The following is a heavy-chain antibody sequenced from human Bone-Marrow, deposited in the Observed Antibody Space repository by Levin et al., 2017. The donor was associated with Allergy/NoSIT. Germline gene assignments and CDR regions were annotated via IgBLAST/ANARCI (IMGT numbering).Heavy chain of an antibody. Sequence: KAGGSLRLSCAASGFTFSNAWMSWVRQAPGKGLEWVGRIKSKTDGGTTDYAAPVKGRFTISRDDSKNTLYLQMNSLKTEDTAVYYCTTTYYDILTGYLLKYYWGQGTLVTVSS. V-gene: IGHV3-15*01. CDR1: GFTFSNAW. CDR2: IKSKTDGGTT. J-gene: IGHJ4*02. D-gene: IGHD3-9*01. CDR3: TTTYYDILTGYLLKYY.